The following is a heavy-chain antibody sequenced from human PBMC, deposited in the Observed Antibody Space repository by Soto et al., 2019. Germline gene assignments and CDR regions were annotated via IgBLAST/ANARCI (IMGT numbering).Heavy chain of an antibody. CDR2: IYHTGTT. Sequence: QLQLQESGSRLVKHSQTLSLTCAVSGASIITGGYSWSWIRQPPGKGLEWIGYIYHTGTTDYNPSLKSRVSMSLDRSKNQFSLKLSSVTAADTAVYFCALTFYDWGGAFDTWGRGTMVTVSS. J-gene: IGHJ3*02. D-gene: IGHD3-16*01. CDR3: ALTFYDWGGAFDT. V-gene: IGHV4-30-2*01. CDR1: GASIITGGYS.